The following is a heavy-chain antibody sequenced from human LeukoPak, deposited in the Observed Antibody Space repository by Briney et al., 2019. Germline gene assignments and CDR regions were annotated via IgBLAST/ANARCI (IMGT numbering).Heavy chain of an antibody. CDR2: IYTSGST. Sequence: PSETLSLTCTVSGGSISSYYWSWIRQPPGKGLEWIGYIYTSGSTNYNPSLKSRVTISVDTSKNQFSLKLSSVTAADTAVYYFAGHQGGSYLVLFDPWGQGTLVTVSS. CDR1: GGSISSYY. CDR3: AGHQGGSYLVLFDP. V-gene: IGHV4-4*09. J-gene: IGHJ5*02. D-gene: IGHD1-26*01.